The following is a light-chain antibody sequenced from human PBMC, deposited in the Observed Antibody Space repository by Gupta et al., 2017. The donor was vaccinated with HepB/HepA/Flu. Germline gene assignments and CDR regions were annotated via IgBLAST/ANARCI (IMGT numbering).Light chain of an antibody. Sequence: QSALTQPASVSGTPGQSITISCTGTSSDVGGYKYVSWYQHHPGKAHKVMIYDVSQRPAGVSSGFSGSKSGNTASLTISGHEEEDEADYYRCSGTGSGNYVFGGGTKLTVL. CDR1: SSDVGGYKY. V-gene: IGLV2-14*03. CDR2: DVS. CDR3: CSGTGSGNYV. J-gene: IGLJ2*01.